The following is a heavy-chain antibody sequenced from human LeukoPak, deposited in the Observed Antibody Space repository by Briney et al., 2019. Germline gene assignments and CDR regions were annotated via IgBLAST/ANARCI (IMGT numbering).Heavy chain of an antibody. Sequence: ASVKVSCKASGYTFTDYYMHWVRQAPGQGLEWMGWINPNSGGTNYAQKFQGRVTMTTDTSISTAYMELTRLRSDDTAVYYCARDPYSSGRGDYWGQGTLVTVSS. CDR2: INPNSGGT. J-gene: IGHJ4*02. D-gene: IGHD3-22*01. CDR3: ARDPYSSGRGDY. V-gene: IGHV1-2*02. CDR1: GYTFTDYY.